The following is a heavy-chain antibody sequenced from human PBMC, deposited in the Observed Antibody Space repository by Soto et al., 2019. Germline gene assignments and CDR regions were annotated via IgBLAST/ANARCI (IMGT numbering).Heavy chain of an antibody. Sequence: SETLSLTCTVSGGSISSGGYYWSWIRQHPGKGLEWIGYIYYSGSTYYNPSLKSRVTISVDTSKNQFSLKLSSVTAADTAVYYSARAPRRVVAANIDPWGQGTLVTVSS. V-gene: IGHV4-31*03. CDR2: IYYSGST. CDR1: GGSISSGGYY. J-gene: IGHJ5*02. CDR3: ARAPRRVVAANIDP. D-gene: IGHD2-15*01.